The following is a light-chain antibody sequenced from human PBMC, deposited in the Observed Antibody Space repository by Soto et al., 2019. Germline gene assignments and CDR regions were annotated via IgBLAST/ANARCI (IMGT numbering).Light chain of an antibody. V-gene: IGLV3-21*02. CDR2: DAT. Sequence: SYDLTQPPSASAAPGPTARITCGGNDFGRKSVHWYRQKPGQAPVLVVSDATDRPSGIPERFSGSKSANRANLTISGVEGGDEAEYYCHLWDIRSDQVVFGGGTQLTVL. CDR1: DFGRKS. J-gene: IGLJ2*01. CDR3: HLWDIRSDQVV.